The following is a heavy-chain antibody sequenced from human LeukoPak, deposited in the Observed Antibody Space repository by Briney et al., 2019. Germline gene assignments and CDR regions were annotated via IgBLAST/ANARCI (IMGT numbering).Heavy chain of an antibody. CDR2: INHSGST. CDR3: ARGLTHVAFDI. J-gene: IGHJ3*02. Sequence: SETLSLTCAVYGGSFSGYYWSWIRQPPGKGLEWIGEINHSGSTNYNPSLKSRVTISVDTSKNQFSLKLSSVTAADTAVYYCARGLTHVAFDIWGQGAMATVSS. CDR1: GGSFSGYY. V-gene: IGHV4-34*01.